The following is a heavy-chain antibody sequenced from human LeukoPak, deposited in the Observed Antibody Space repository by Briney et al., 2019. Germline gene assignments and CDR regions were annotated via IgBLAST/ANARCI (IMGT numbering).Heavy chain of an antibody. V-gene: IGHV4-59*08. Sequence: SETLSLTCTVSGGSISSYYWSWIRQPPGKGLEWIGYIYYSGSTNYNLSLKSRVTISVDMSKNQFSLKLSSVTAADTAVYYCARLKYYYGSGSYVHDAFDIWGQGTMVIVSS. D-gene: IGHD3-10*01. CDR1: GGSISSYY. CDR2: IYYSGST. J-gene: IGHJ3*02. CDR3: ARLKYYYGSGSYVHDAFDI.